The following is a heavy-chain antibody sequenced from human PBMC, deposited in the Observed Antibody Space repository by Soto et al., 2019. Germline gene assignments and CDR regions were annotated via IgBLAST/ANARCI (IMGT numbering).Heavy chain of an antibody. Sequence: VGSLRLSCAASGFTFSSYAMSWVRQAPGKGLEWVSAISGSGGSTYYADSVKGRFTISRDNSKNTLYLQMNSLRAEDTAVYYCAKDPVPLAAAGTFNWFDPWGQGTLVTVSS. V-gene: IGHV3-23*01. J-gene: IGHJ5*02. CDR3: AKDPVPLAAAGTFNWFDP. CDR2: ISGSGGST. CDR1: GFTFSSYA. D-gene: IGHD6-13*01.